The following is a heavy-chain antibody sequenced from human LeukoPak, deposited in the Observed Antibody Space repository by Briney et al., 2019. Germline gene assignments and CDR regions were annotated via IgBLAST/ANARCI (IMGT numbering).Heavy chain of an antibody. CDR3: ARDYYDSSGYYYVFAY. CDR1: DYTFTNYG. V-gene: IGHV1-18*01. Sequence: SVKVSCKASDYTFTNYGISWVRQAPGQGLEWMGWISAYNGNTNQAQKLQGRVTMTPDTSTRTAYMELRSLRSDDTAVYYCARDYYDSSGYYYVFAYWGQGTLVTVSS. J-gene: IGHJ4*02. CDR2: ISAYNGNT. D-gene: IGHD3-22*01.